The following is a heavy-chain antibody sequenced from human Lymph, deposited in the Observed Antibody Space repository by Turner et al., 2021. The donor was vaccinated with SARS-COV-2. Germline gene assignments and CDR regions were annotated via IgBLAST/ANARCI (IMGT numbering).Heavy chain of an antibody. Sequence: QVQLVQSGAEVKKPGSSVKVSCKASGGTFSSSAISWVRQAPGQGREWMGGIIPLPGKANNAQKFQGRVTITAEKSTSTAYRELGSLRSEDTAVYFCARIAAPGMGGGVHYYYYAMDVWGQGTTVTVSS. CDR2: IIPLPGKA. V-gene: IGHV1-69*10. J-gene: IGHJ6*02. CDR3: ARIAAPGMGGGVHYYYYAMDV. D-gene: IGHD6-13*01. CDR1: GGTFSSSA.